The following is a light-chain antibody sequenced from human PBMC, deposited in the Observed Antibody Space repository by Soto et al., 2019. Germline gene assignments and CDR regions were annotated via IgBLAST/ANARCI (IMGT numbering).Light chain of an antibody. V-gene: IGKV1-5*03. J-gene: IGKJ1*01. CDR1: QTISSW. CDR2: KAS. CDR3: QRYNSYSEA. Sequence: DIQMTQSPSTLSGSVGDRVTITCRASQTISSWLAWYQQKPGKAPKLLIYKASTLKSGVPSRFSGSGSGTEFTLTISSLQADDVATYYCQRYNSYSEAFGQGTKVELK.